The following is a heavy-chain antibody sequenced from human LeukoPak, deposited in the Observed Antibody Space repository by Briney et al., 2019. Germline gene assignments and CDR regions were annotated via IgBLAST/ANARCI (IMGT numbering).Heavy chain of an antibody. J-gene: IGHJ5*02. CDR3: ARGRNYEQNWFDP. CDR2: ISSSSTI. CDR1: GFTFSSYS. Sequence: GGSLRLSCAASGFTFSSYSMNWVRQAPGKGLEWVSYISSSSTIYYADSVKGRFTISRDNAKNSLYLQMNSLRAEDTAVYYCARGRNYEQNWFDPWGQGTLVTVSS. V-gene: IGHV3-48*01. D-gene: IGHD3-3*01.